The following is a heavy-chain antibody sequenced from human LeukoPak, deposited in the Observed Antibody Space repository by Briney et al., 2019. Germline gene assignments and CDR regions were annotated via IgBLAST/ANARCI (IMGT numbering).Heavy chain of an antibody. CDR2: ISGSGGST. CDR1: GFTFSSYA. Sequence: PGGSLRLSCAASGFTFSSYAMSWVRQAPGKGLEWVSAISGSGGSTYYADSVKGRVTISRDNSKNTLYLQMNSLRAEDTAVYYCAKGRFLEWLPGNWFDPWGQGTLVTVSS. V-gene: IGHV3-23*01. J-gene: IGHJ5*02. D-gene: IGHD3-3*01. CDR3: AKGRFLEWLPGNWFDP.